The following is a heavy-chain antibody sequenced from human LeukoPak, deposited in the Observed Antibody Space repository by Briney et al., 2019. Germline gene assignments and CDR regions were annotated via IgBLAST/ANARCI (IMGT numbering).Heavy chain of an antibody. Sequence: SETLSLTCAVYGGSFSGYYWSWIRQPPGKGLEWIGEINHSGSTNYNPSLKSRVTISVGTSKNQFSLKLSSVTAADTAVYYCARPTIFGVVTAFDIWGQGTMVTVSS. CDR1: GGSFSGYY. CDR2: INHSGST. D-gene: IGHD3-3*01. CDR3: ARPTIFGVVTAFDI. V-gene: IGHV4-34*01. J-gene: IGHJ3*02.